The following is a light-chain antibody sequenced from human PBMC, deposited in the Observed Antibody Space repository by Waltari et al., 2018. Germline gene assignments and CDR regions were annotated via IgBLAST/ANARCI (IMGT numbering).Light chain of an antibody. V-gene: IGKV1-5*03. Sequence: DIQMTQSPSTLSASVGDRVTITCRASQCISSWLAWYQKKPGKAPKLLIYKASSLDRGVPSRFSGSGSGTEFTLTISSLQPDDFATYYCQQYNSESRTFGQGTKVDIK. CDR3: QQYNSESRT. CDR1: QCISSW. CDR2: KAS. J-gene: IGKJ1*01.